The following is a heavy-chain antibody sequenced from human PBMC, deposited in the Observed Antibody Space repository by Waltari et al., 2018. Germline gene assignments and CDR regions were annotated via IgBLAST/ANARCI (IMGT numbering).Heavy chain of an antibody. CDR1: GGSISSSNW. CDR2: IYHSGST. J-gene: IGHJ2*01. Sequence: QVQLQESGPGLVKPSGTLSLTCAVSGGSISSSNWWSWVRQPPGKGLEWIGEIYHSGSTNYNPSLKSRVTISVDKSKNQFSLKLSSVTAADTAVYDCATSHNPGEPRQWYFDLWGRGTLVTVSS. D-gene: IGHD3-10*01. CDR3: ATSHNPGEPRQWYFDL. V-gene: IGHV4-4*02.